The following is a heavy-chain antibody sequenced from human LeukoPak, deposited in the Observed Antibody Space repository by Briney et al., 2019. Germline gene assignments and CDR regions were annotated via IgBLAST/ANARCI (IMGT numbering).Heavy chain of an antibody. Sequence: ASETLSLTCTVSGGSISSSSYYWGWIRQPPGKGLEWIGSIYYSGSTYYNPSLKTRLTVSLEAPKNQFSLELTSVTAADSGVYYCARGVSTPSDNYEGGYYYFDYWGQGILVTVSS. CDR3: ARGVSTPSDNYEGGYYYFDY. V-gene: IGHV4-39*07. CDR2: IYYSGST. D-gene: IGHD1-1*01. CDR1: GGSISSSSYY. J-gene: IGHJ4*02.